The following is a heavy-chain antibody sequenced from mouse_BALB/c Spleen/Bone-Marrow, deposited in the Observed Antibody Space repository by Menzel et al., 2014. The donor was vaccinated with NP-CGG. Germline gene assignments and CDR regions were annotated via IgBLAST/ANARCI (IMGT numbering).Heavy chain of an antibody. V-gene: IGHV2-9*02. CDR2: IWAGGST. J-gene: IGHJ4*01. CDR1: GFSLTSYG. D-gene: IGHD2-3*01. CDR3: VREDGHLHYYSMDY. Sequence: VKLVESGPGLVAPSQSLSITCTVSGFSLTSYGVHWVRQPPGRGLEWLGVIWAGGSTNHNSALMSRLSISKDNSKSQVFLKMNSLQTDDTAMYYCVREDGHLHYYSMDYWGQGTSVTVSS.